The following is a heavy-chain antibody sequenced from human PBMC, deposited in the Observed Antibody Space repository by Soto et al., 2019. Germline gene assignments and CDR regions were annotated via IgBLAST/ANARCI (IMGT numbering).Heavy chain of an antibody. D-gene: IGHD3-9*01. CDR1: GFTFSSYA. CDR2: ISGSGGST. CDR3: AKDWGYDILTGLFDY. V-gene: IGHV3-23*01. J-gene: IGHJ4*02. Sequence: GGSLRLSCAASGFTFSSYAMSWVRQAPGKGLEWVSAISGSGGSTYHADSVKGRFTISRDNSKNTLYLQMNSLRAEDTAVYYCAKDWGYDILTGLFDYWGQGTLVTVSS.